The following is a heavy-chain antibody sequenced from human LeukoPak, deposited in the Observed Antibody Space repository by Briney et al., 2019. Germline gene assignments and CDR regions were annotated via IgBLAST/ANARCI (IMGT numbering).Heavy chain of an antibody. CDR3: ARGLWDSSGYSGGAFDI. J-gene: IGHJ3*02. CDR1: GFTFSNYG. V-gene: IGHV1-46*01. CDR2: INPSGGST. D-gene: IGHD3-22*01. Sequence: GGSLRLSCAASGFTFSNYGMHWVRQAPGQGLEWMGIINPSGGSTSYAQKFQGRVTMTRDMSTSTVYMELSSLRSEDTAVYYCARGLWDSSGYSGGAFDIWGQGTMVTVSS.